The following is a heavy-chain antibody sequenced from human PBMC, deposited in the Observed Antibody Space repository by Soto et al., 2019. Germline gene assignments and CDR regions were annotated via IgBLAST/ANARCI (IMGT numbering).Heavy chain of an antibody. D-gene: IGHD2-2*01. CDR2: ISGSGGST. J-gene: IGHJ6*02. Sequence: EVQLLESGGGLVQPGGSLRLSCAASGFTFSSYAMSWVRQAPGKGLEWVSAISGSGGSTYYADSVKGRFTISRDNSKNTLYLQMNSLRAEDTAVYYCAKGDCSSTSCYLDYYYYGMDVWGQGTTVNVSS. V-gene: IGHV3-23*01. CDR1: GFTFSSYA. CDR3: AKGDCSSTSCYLDYYYYGMDV.